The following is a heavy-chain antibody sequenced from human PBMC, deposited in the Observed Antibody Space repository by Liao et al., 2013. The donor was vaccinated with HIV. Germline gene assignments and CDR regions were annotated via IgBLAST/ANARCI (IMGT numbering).Heavy chain of an antibody. CDR3: ARGFRLRLGLVDY. CDR2: INHSGST. J-gene: IGHJ4*02. CDR1: GGSVRSNFYY. Sequence: QVQLQESGPGLVKPSETLSVTCTVSGGSVRSNFYYWAWIRQPPGKGLEWIGEINHSGSTNYNPSLKSRVTISVDTSKNQFSLKLSSVTAADTAVYYCARGFRLRLGLVDYWGQGTRVTVSS. D-gene: IGHD3-16*01. V-gene: IGHV4-39*07.